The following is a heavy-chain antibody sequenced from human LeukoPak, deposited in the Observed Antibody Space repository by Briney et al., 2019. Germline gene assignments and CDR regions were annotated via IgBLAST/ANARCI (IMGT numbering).Heavy chain of an antibody. CDR3: ARQVPVGATRGVVD. D-gene: IGHD1-26*01. CDR2: IYYSGST. CDR1: GGSISTYY. V-gene: IGHV4-59*08. Sequence: SETLSLTCTVSGGSISTYYWSWIRQPPGKGLEWIGYIYYSGSTYYNPSLKSRVTISVDTSKNQFSLKLSSVTAADAAVYYCARQVPVGATRGVVDWGQGTLVTVSS. J-gene: IGHJ4*02.